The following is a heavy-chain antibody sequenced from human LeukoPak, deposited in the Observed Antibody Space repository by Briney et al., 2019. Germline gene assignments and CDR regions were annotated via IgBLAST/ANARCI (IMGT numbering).Heavy chain of an antibody. CDR2: INHSGST. CDR3: ARIYDSSGKAAFDI. J-gene: IGHJ3*02. V-gene: IGHV4-34*01. D-gene: IGHD3-22*01. CDR1: GGSFSGYY. Sequence: SETLSLTCAVYGGSFSGYYWSWIRQPPGKGLEWIGEINHSGSTNYNPCLKSRVTISVDTSKNQFSLKLSSVTAADTAVYYCARIYDSSGKAAFDIWGQGTMVTVSS.